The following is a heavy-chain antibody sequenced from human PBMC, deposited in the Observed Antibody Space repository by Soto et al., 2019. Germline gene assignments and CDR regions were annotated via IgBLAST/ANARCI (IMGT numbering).Heavy chain of an antibody. CDR3: ARDRAAAGPDYYYYGMDV. Sequence: GGSLRLSCAASGFTVSSNYMSWVRQAPGKGLEWVSVIYSGGSTYYADSVKGRFTTSRDNSKNTLYLQMNSLRAEDTAVYYCARDRAAAGPDYYYYGMDVWGQGTTVTVSS. CDR1: GFTVSSNY. J-gene: IGHJ6*02. CDR2: IYSGGST. D-gene: IGHD6-13*01. V-gene: IGHV3-53*01.